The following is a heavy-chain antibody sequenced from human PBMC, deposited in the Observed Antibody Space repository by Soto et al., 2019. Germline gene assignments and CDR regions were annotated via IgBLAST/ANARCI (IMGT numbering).Heavy chain of an antibody. J-gene: IGHJ6*02. D-gene: IGHD3-10*01. CDR3: ARDPITMVRGTAGYYGMDV. V-gene: IGHV4-31*03. Sequence: FTVSGGSISSGGYYWSWIRQHPGKGLEWIGYIYYSGSTYYNPSLKSRVTISVDTSKNQFSLKLSSVTAADTAVYYCARDPITMVRGTAGYYGMDVWGQGTTVTVSS. CDR2: IYYSGST. CDR1: GGSISSGGYY.